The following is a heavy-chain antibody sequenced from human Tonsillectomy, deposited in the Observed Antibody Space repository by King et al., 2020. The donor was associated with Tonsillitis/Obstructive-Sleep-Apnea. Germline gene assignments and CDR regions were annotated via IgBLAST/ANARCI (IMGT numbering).Heavy chain of an antibody. V-gene: IGHV4-34*01. J-gene: IGHJ4*02. CDR3: ARMVYCSSTSCYAEGDY. CDR1: GGSFSGYY. Sequence: VQLQQWGAGLLKPSETLSLTCAVYGGSFSGYYWSWIRQPPGKGLEWIGEINHSGSTNYNPPLKSRVTISVDTPKNQFSLKLSSLTAADTAVYYCARMVYCSSTSCYAEGDYWGQGTLVTVSS. CDR2: INHSGST. D-gene: IGHD2-2*01.